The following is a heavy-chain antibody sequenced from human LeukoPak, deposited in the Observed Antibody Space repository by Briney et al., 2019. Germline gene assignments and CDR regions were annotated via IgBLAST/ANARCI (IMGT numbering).Heavy chain of an antibody. CDR1: GFTFSSYS. CDR2: ISSSSSYI. Sequence: GGSLRLSCAASGFTFSSYSMNWVRQAPGKGLEWVSSISSSSSYIYYPDSVKGRFTISRDNAKNSLYLQMNSLRAEDTAVYYCARGRDGYSDYWGQGTLVTVSS. J-gene: IGHJ4*02. CDR3: ARGRDGYSDY. D-gene: IGHD5-24*01. V-gene: IGHV3-21*01.